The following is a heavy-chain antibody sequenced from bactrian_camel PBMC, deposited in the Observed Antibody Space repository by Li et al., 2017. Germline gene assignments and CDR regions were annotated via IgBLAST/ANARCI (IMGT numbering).Heavy chain of an antibody. V-gene: IGHV3S6*01. Sequence: HVQLVESGGGSVQAGGSLRLSCAASGYTYSTGNFCLGWFRQAPGKEREAVADIETDGSANYYEDSVKGRFTIYKANKNTLYLQMNNLKPDDTAMCYCAAGPTRNGYCSSLARPPYWGLGTQVTVS. CDR3: AAGPTRNGYCSSLARPPY. CDR1: GYTYSTGNFC. J-gene: IGHJ4*01. CDR2: IETDGSAN. D-gene: IGHD2*01.